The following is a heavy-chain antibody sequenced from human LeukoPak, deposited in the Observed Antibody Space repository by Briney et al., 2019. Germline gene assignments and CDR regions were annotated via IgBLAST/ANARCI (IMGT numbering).Heavy chain of an antibody. J-gene: IGHJ4*02. CDR1: GFTFSSYS. V-gene: IGHV3-48*01. CDR2: ISSSSSTI. Sequence: GGSLRLSCAASGFTFSSYSMSWVRQAPGKGLEWVSYISSSSSTIYYADSVKGRFTISRDNAKNSPYLQMTSLRAENTALYYSARESDIVATGFDYWGQGTLVTVSS. CDR3: ARESDIVATGFDY. D-gene: IGHD5-12*01.